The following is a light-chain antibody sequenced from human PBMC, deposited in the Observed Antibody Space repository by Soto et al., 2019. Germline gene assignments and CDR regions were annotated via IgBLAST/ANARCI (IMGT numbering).Light chain of an antibody. CDR2: ETS. Sequence: EIGVTQSPCTLSLSTGERTTLSCRASQSVSADYFACYQQKPGQAPRLIIYETSSKMTGIPDRFSGSGSGTEFTLTIGRLEPEDFAVYYCQQYGNSPTFAQGTKVDIK. J-gene: IGKJ1*01. CDR1: QSVSADY. CDR3: QQYGNSPT. V-gene: IGKV3-20*01.